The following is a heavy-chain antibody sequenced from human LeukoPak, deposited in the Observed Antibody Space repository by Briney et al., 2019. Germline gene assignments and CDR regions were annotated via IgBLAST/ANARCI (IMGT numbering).Heavy chain of an antibody. CDR1: GGSISSYY. CDR2: IYYSGST. V-gene: IGHV4-59*01. D-gene: IGHD2-8*01. J-gene: IGHJ5*02. Sequence: KSSETLSLTCTVSGGSISSYYWSWIRQPPGKGLEWIGYIYYSGSTNCNPSLKSRVTISVDTSKNQFSLKLSSVTAADTAVYYCARDRATNGVLNWFDPWGQGTLVTVSS. CDR3: ARDRATNGVLNWFDP.